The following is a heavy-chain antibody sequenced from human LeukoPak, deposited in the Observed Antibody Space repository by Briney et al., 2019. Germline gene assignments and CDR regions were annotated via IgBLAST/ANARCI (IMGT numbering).Heavy chain of an antibody. Sequence: ASVKVSCKASGYTFTGYYMHWVRQAPGQGLEWMGWINPNSGGTNYAQKFQGRVTMTRDTSISTAYMELSRLRSDDTAVYYCARDSITMVRGVIGSYGFDPWGQGTLVTVSS. CDR1: GYTFTGYY. J-gene: IGHJ5*02. CDR2: INPNSGGT. V-gene: IGHV1-2*02. D-gene: IGHD3-10*01. CDR3: ARDSITMVRGVIGSYGFDP.